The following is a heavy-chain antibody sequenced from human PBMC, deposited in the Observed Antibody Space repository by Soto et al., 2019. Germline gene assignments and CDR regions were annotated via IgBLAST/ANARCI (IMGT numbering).Heavy chain of an antibody. D-gene: IGHD6-13*01. V-gene: IGHV1-69*12. CDR2: IVPLFGAT. Sequence: QVQLVQSGAEVKKPGSSVKVSCKASGDTFRSYAISWVRQAPGQGLEWMGGIVPLFGATKYAQKFQGRVTITADESTSTAYMEVSSLRSEDTAVYYCASSLSGVAYSSRCDEDYFDHWGQGTLVTVSS. CDR3: ASSLSGVAYSSRCDEDYFDH. CDR1: GDTFRSYA. J-gene: IGHJ4*02.